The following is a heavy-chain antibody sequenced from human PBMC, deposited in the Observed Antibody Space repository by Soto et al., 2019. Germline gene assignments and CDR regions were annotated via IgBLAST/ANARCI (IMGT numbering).Heavy chain of an antibody. V-gene: IGHV1-46*01. CDR3: ARDYPEIYCSGGSCYDPGYYYYGMDV. J-gene: IGHJ6*02. CDR2: INPSGGST. D-gene: IGHD2-15*01. CDR1: GYTFTSYY. Sequence: ASVKVSCKASGYTFTSYYMHWVRQAPGQGLEWMGIINPSGGSTSYAQKFQGRVTMTRGTSTSTVYMELSSLRSEDTAVYYCARDYPEIYCSGGSCYDPGYYYYGMDVWGQGTTVTVSS.